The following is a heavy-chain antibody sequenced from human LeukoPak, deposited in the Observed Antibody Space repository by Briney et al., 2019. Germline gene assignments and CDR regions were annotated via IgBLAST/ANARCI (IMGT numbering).Heavy chain of an antibody. CDR3: ARAGSPYPYYYYYYMDV. D-gene: IGHD6-6*01. CDR2: ISAYNGNT. Sequence: GASVKVSCKTSGYTFTSYGISWVRQAPGQGLEWMGWISAYNGNTNYAQKLQGRVTMTTDTSTSTAYMELRSLRSDDTAVYYCARAGSPYPYYYYYYMDVWGKGTTVTVSS. V-gene: IGHV1-18*01. CDR1: GYTFTSYG. J-gene: IGHJ6*03.